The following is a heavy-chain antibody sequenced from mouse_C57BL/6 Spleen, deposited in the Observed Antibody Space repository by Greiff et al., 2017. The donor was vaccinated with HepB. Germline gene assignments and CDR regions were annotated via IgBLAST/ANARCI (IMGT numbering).Heavy chain of an antibody. CDR1: GFNIKDDY. CDR3: TIGYGSSFLFAY. Sequence: QLQQSGAELVRPGASVKLSCTASGFNIKDDYMHWVKQRPEQGLEWIGWIDPENGDTEYASKFQGKATITADTSSNTAYLQLSSLTSEDTAVYYCTIGYGSSFLFAYWGQGTLVTVSA. J-gene: IGHJ3*01. CDR2: IDPENGDT. D-gene: IGHD1-1*01. V-gene: IGHV14-4*01.